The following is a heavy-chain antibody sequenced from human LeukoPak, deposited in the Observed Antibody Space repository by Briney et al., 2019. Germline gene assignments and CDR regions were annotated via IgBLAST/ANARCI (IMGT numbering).Heavy chain of an antibody. CDR2: IYTSGST. V-gene: IGHV4-61*02. Sequence: SETLSLTCTVSGGSISSSSYYWSWLRQPAGKGLEWIGRIYTSGSTNYNPSLKSRVTISVDTSKNQFSLKLSSVTAADTAVYYCARAGSYYYDSSGYYRWGQGTLVTVSS. J-gene: IGHJ5*02. CDR3: ARAGSYYYDSSGYYR. D-gene: IGHD3-22*01. CDR1: GGSISSSSYY.